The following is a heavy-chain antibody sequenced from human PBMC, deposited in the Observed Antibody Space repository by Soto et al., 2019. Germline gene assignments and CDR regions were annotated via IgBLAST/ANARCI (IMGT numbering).Heavy chain of an antibody. Sequence: PGGSLRLSCAASGFTFSSYEMNWVRQAPGKGLEWVSYISSSGSTIYYADSVKGRFTISRDNAKNSLYLQMNSLRAEDTAVYYCASPSGAYVAVMTNWGQGTLVTVSS. V-gene: IGHV3-48*03. D-gene: IGHD3-22*01. CDR2: ISSSGSTI. J-gene: IGHJ4*02. CDR1: GFTFSSYE. CDR3: ASPSGAYVAVMTN.